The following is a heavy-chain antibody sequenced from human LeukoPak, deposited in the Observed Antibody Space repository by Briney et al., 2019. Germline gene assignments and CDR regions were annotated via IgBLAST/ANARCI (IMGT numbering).Heavy chain of an antibody. J-gene: IGHJ4*02. CDR2: IYYSGST. V-gene: IGHV4-30-4*08. CDR1: GGSISSGDYY. CDR3: ARGKVGATGVGFDY. Sequence: SQTLSLTCTVSGGSISSGDYYWSWIRQPPGKGLEWIGYIYYSGSTYYNPSLKSRVTISVDTSKNQFSLKLSSVTVADTAVYYCARGKVGATGVGFDYWGQGTLVTVSS. D-gene: IGHD1-26*01.